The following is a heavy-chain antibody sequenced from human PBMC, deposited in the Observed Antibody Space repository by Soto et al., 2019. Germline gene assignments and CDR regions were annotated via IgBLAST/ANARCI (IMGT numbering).Heavy chain of an antibody. V-gene: IGHV3-9*01. CDR1: GFTFDDYA. CDR2: ISWNSGSI. Sequence: GGSLRLSCAASGFTFDDYAMHWVRQAPGKGLEWVSGISWNSGSIGYADSVKGRFTISRDNAKNSLYLQMNSLRAEDTALYYCAKDKARYDFWSGYRKTYYYYYMDVWGKGTTVTVSS. D-gene: IGHD3-3*01. CDR3: AKDKARYDFWSGYRKTYYYYYMDV. J-gene: IGHJ6*03.